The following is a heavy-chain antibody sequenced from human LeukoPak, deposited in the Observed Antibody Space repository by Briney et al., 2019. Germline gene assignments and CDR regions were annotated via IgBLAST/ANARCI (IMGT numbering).Heavy chain of an antibody. Sequence: SVKVSCKASGGTFSSCAISWVRQAPGQGLEWMGGIIPIFGTANYAQKFQGRVTITADESTSTAYMELSSLRSEDTAVYYCAKVIGVGSGSYYSPFDYWGQGTLVTVSS. CDR3: AKVIGVGSGSYYSPFDY. J-gene: IGHJ4*02. V-gene: IGHV1-69*13. CDR2: IIPIFGTA. D-gene: IGHD3-10*01. CDR1: GGTFSSCA.